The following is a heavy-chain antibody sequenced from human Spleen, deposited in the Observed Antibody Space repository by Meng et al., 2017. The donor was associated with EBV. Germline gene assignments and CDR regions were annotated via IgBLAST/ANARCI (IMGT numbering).Heavy chain of an antibody. CDR2: ISPHNADK. CDR3: ARLTEGFTKNGEDYYFDF. CDR1: VYTLTGYD. J-gene: IGHJ4*02. V-gene: IGHV1-18*01. D-gene: IGHD3-10*01. Sequence: VQQAQSCPHVKYPWSSEKGSIKPLVYTLTGYDISWARQAPGHWLEWMGWISPHNADKIYEQKFQGRVTMTTDTSASTAFMEMRSLRSNDTAVYYCARLTEGFTKNGEDYYFDFWGPGTLVTVSS.